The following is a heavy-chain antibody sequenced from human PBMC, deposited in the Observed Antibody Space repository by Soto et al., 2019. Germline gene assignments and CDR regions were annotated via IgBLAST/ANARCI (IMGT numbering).Heavy chain of an antibody. D-gene: IGHD5-18*01. J-gene: IGHJ4*02. Sequence: QVQLTESGGGVVQPGKSLRLSCEGSGFTFNRHGVHWVRQAPGKGLEWLAVISFDGSDIYYADSVKGRFTISRDNSEKTVYLHMSSLRPEDTATYFCAKMTRGYTYGLDYWGQGTLVTVSS. CDR3: AKMTRGYTYGLDY. CDR1: GFTFNRHG. V-gene: IGHV3-33*03. CDR2: ISFDGSDI.